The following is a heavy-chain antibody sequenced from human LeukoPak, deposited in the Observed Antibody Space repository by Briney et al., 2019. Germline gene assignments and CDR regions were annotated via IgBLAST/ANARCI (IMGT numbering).Heavy chain of an antibody. CDR3: ARPLGYCNTVSCYGALWY. J-gene: IGHJ4*02. CDR1: GYTFTGYY. Sequence: ASVKVSCKASGYTFTGYYMHWVRQAPGQGLEWMGWINPNSGGTNYAQKFQGRVTMTRDTSISTAYMELSRLRSDDTAVYYCARPLGYCNTVSCYGALWYWGQGTLVTVSS. V-gene: IGHV1-2*02. CDR2: INPNSGGT. D-gene: IGHD2-2*01.